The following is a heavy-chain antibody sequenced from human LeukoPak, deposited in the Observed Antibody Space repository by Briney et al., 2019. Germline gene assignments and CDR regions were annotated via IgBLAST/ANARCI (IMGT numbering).Heavy chain of an antibody. J-gene: IGHJ4*02. V-gene: IGHV3-53*04. CDR3: QWELLDQ. D-gene: IGHD1-26*01. CDR2: IYNDGRT. CDR1: GFNVRSHY. Sequence: GGSLRLSRAASGFNVRSHYMSWVRHAPGKGLEWVSIIYNDGRTYYADAVKGRFSISRHNSKNTLYLQMNSLRTEDTALYYCQWELLDQWGQGTLVTVSS.